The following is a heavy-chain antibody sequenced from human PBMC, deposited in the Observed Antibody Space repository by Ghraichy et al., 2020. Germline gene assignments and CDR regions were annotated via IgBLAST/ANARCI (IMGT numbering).Heavy chain of an antibody. D-gene: IGHD3-3*01. J-gene: IGHJ6*02. Sequence: SVKVSCKASGGTFSSYAISWVRQAPGQGLEWMGGIIPIFGTANYAQKFQGRVTITADESTSTAYMELSSLRSEDTAVYYCASADYDFCSGFGYYYYGMDVWGQGTTVTVSS. V-gene: IGHV1-69*13. CDR1: GGTFSSYA. CDR3: ASADYDFCSGFGYYYYGMDV. CDR2: IIPIFGTA.